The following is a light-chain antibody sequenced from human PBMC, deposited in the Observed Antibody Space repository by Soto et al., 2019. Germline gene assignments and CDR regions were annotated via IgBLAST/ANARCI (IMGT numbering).Light chain of an antibody. J-gene: IGKJ1*01. CDR1: QSVSSN. CDR2: GAS. V-gene: IGKV3-15*01. CDR3: QQYKNWPRT. Sequence: EVVLTQSPGTLSLSPGERATLSCRASQSVSSNLAWYQQKPGQAPRLLIYGASTRATDMPGTFSGRGSGTEFTLTISSLQSEDFAVYYCQQYKNWPRTFGQGTKVDI.